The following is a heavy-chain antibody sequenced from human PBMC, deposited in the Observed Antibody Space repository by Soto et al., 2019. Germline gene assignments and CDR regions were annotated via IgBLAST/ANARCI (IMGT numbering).Heavy chain of an antibody. D-gene: IGHD6-13*01. CDR1: GFRFSNYA. Sequence: EVQLLESGGTLEQPGGSLRLSCTASGFRFSNYAMSWVRQAPGKGLEWVSGISGRGSSPYYADSVKGRFTISRDNSKNTLYLQMNSLRAEDTAVYYWAKGEADYYYYMDVWGKGTTVTVSS. CDR3: AKGEADYYYYMDV. CDR2: ISGRGSSP. J-gene: IGHJ6*03. V-gene: IGHV3-23*01.